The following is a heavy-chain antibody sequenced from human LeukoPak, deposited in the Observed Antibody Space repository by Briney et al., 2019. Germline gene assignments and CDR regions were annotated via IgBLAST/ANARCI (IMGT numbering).Heavy chain of an antibody. J-gene: IGHJ4*02. CDR3: ARESGSVTSEVDFDY. V-gene: IGHV3-33*08. CDR2: IATDGSFA. CDR1: GFTFSSYG. Sequence: GTSLRLSCAASGFTFSSYGMHWVRQAPGKGLEWLAGIATDGSFAYYADSVKGRFTLSRDNSKNTLYLQMDSLRAEDTAVYYCARESGSVTSEVDFDYWGQGTLVTVSS. D-gene: IGHD4-17*01.